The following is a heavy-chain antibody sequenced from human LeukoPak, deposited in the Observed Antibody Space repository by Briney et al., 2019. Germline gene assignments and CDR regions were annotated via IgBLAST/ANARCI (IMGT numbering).Heavy chain of an antibody. J-gene: IGHJ4*02. CDR3: SRHFREDHSPDYYYTIFDY. V-gene: IGHV4-59*08. Sequence: PSETLSLTCTVSGVSISPYYWSWMRQPPGKGLEWIGYIYYIGSTNYNPSLKSRVTISVDKSKNQFSLKLSSVPAPVTAVYSCSRHFREDHSPDYYYTIFDYWGQGTLVTVSS. D-gene: IGHD3-22*01. CDR2: IYYIGST. CDR1: GVSISPYY.